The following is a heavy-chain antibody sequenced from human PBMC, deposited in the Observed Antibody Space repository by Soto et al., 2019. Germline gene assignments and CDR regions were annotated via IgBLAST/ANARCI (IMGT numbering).Heavy chain of an antibody. V-gene: IGHV3-73*02. CDR1: GFTFSGSA. Sequence: EVQLVESGGGLVQPGGSLKLSCAASGFTFSGSAMHWVRQASGKGLEWVGRIRSKANSYATAYAASVKGRFTISRDDSKNSAFLQMHSLKTEDTAVYYCTRPKQLVPLRYYYYGMDVWGQGTTVTVSS. CDR2: IRSKANSYAT. CDR3: TRPKQLVPLRYYYYGMDV. J-gene: IGHJ6*02. D-gene: IGHD6-6*01.